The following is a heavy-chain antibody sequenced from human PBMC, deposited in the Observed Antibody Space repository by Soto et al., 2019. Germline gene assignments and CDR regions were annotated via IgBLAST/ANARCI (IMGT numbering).Heavy chain of an antibody. CDR1: GFTFSSYS. CDR3: ARDPSDLWEPDQYFPH. Sequence: EVQLVESGGGLVQPGGSLTLSCAASGFTFSSYSMNWVRQAPGKGLEWVSSISSSSRHIYYADSVKGRFTISRDNAKSSLYLQMNSLRAEDTAMSFCARDPSDLWEPDQYFPHWGQGTLVAVSA. CDR2: ISSSSRHI. V-gene: IGHV3-21*01. J-gene: IGHJ1*01. D-gene: IGHD1-26*01.